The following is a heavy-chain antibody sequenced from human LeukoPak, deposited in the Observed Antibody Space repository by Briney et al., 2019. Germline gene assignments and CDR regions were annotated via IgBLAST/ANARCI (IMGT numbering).Heavy chain of an antibody. D-gene: IGHD1-1*01. CDR1: GFTFSTYS. CDR2: IYIGGST. CDR3: ARDTKN. V-gene: IGHV3-53*01. J-gene: IGHJ4*02. Sequence: PGGSLRLSCAASGFTFSTYSMSWVRQAPGKGLECVSIIYIGGSTYYADSVKGRFTISRDNSKNTLYLQLNSLRVEDTAVYYCARDTKNWGQGTLVTVSS.